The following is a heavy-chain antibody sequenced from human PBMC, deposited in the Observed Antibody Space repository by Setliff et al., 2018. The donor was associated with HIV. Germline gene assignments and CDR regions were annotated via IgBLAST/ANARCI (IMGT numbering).Heavy chain of an antibody. J-gene: IGHJ4*02. CDR1: GFTFSSYG. Sequence: GGSLRLSCAASGFTFSSYGMHWVCQAPGKGLEWVSAISDDGSRIHYADSVKGRFTISRDNSKNTLYLQVNSLRPEDTAVYHCASARIPTGGTSTSLDYWGQGALFTVS. CDR3: ASARIPTGGTSTSLDY. CDR2: ISDDGSRI. V-gene: IGHV3-30*03. D-gene: IGHD1-1*01.